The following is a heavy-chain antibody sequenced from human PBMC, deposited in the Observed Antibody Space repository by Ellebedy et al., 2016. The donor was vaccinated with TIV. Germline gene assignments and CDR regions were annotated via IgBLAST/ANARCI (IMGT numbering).Heavy chain of an antibody. CDR1: GGSISSGGYY. CDR2: IYYSGST. J-gene: IGHJ2*01. CDR3: ARDGGEAGIGYFDL. V-gene: IGHV4-61*08. D-gene: IGHD6-13*01. Sequence: SETLSLTXTVSGGSISSGGYYWSWIRQHPGKGLEWIGYIYYSGSTNYNPSLKSRVTISVDTSKNQFSLKLSSVTAADTAVYYCARDGGEAGIGYFDLWGRGTLVTVSS.